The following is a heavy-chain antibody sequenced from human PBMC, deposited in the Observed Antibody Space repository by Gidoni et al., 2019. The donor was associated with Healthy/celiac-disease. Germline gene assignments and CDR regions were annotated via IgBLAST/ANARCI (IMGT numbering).Heavy chain of an antibody. D-gene: IGHD6-19*01. J-gene: IGHJ3*02. Sequence: EVQLVESGGGLVQPGRSLRLSCTASGFTFGDYAMSWVRQAPGKGLEWVGFIRSKAYGGTTEYAASVKGRFTISRDDSKSIAYLQMNSLKTEDTAVYYCTRDLSSSGWDSGAFDIWGQGTMVTVSS. V-gene: IGHV3-49*04. CDR3: TRDLSSSGWDSGAFDI. CDR1: GFTFGDYA. CDR2: IRSKAYGGTT.